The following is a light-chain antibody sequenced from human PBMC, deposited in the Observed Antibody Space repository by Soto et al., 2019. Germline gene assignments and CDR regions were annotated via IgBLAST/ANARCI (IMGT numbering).Light chain of an antibody. CDR2: GTS. CDR3: HQYNGWTRT. Sequence: SPLSLDFREGERALLACRASQSVPSKYLAWYQQKPGQGPSLLIYGTSTRAGGVPARFSGGGSGTEFTLTICSLQSEDFAVYYCHQYNGWTRTFGEGTKVDIK. V-gene: IGKV3-15*01. CDR1: QSVPSKY. J-gene: IGKJ1*01.